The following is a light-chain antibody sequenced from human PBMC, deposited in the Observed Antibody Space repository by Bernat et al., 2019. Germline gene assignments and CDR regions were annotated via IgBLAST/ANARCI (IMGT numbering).Light chain of an antibody. CDR3: SSYAGSAYYV. J-gene: IGLJ1*01. CDR2: EVS. Sequence: QSALTQPPSASGSPGQSVTISCTGTSSDVGGYNYVSWYQQHPGKAPKLMIYEVSKRPSGVPDRFSGSKSGNTASLPVSGLQAEDEADYYCSSYAGSAYYVFGTGTKVTVL. CDR1: SSDVGGYNY. V-gene: IGLV2-8*01.